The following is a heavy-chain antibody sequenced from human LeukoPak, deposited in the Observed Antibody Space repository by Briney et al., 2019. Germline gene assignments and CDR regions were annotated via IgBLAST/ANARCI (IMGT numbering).Heavy chain of an antibody. D-gene: IGHD3-9*01. Sequence: SETLSLTCTVSGGSISSYYWSWIRQPPGKGLEWIGYIYYSGSTNYNPSLKSRVTISVDTSKNQFSLELSSVTAADTAVYYCARERNYDILTGTQAHYGMDVWGQGTTVTVSS. CDR1: GGSISSYY. J-gene: IGHJ6*02. V-gene: IGHV4-59*01. CDR3: ARERNYDILTGTQAHYGMDV. CDR2: IYYSGST.